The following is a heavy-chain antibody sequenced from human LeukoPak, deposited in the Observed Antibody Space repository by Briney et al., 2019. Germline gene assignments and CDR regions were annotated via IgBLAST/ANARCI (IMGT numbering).Heavy chain of an antibody. V-gene: IGHV3-23*01. J-gene: IGHJ4*02. CDR2: ISGGGDNT. CDR3: AKDMAGTTVTICDY. D-gene: IGHD4-17*01. CDR1: GFTFSSYA. Sequence: PGGSLRLSCAASGFTFSSYAMTWVRQAPGKGLEWVAYISGGGDNTNYADTVKGRFTISRDNTKSTLYLQMNSLRVEETAIYYCAKDMAGTTVTICDYWGQGTLVTVSS.